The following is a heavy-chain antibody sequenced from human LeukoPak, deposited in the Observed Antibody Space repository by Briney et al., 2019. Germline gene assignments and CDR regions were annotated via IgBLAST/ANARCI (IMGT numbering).Heavy chain of an antibody. CDR1: GFTFSNFW. V-gene: IGHV3-7*04. CDR3: ARGDDFSGDY. Sequence: GGSLRLSCAASGFTFSNFWMSWVRQAPGRGLEWVANIHPEGNEKYHVESVEGRFTISRDNIKNSLFLQMHGLRVEDTAVYYCARGDDFSGDYWGRGTLVTVSS. J-gene: IGHJ4*02. CDR2: IHPEGNEK. D-gene: IGHD1-1*01.